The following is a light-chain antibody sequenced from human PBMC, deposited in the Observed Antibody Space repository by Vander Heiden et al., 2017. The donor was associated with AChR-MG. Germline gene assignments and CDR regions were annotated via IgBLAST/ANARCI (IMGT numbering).Light chain of an antibody. Sequence: SYVLTQPPSVSVAPGTTAKITCGGNNIGTKSVHWYQQRPGQAPVLVVYDDDDRPSGIPERFSGSNSENTATLTISRVEAGDEADYYCQVWDVSGDHLYVFGTGTQVIVL. V-gene: IGLV3-21*03. CDR2: DDD. J-gene: IGLJ1*01. CDR3: QVWDVSGDHLYV. CDR1: NIGTKS.